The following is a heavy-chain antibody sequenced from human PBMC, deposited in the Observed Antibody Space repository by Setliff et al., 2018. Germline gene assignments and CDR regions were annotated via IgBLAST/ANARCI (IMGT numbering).Heavy chain of an antibody. J-gene: IGHJ6*02. Sequence: PSETLSLTCTVSGGSISSSSYYWGWIRQPPGKGLEWIGSIYYSGSTYYNPSLKSRVTISVDTSKNQFSLKQSSVTAADTAVYYCARVGGYYYYYYGMDVWGQGTTVTVSS. CDR2: IYYSGST. CDR3: ARVGGYYYYYYGMDV. V-gene: IGHV4-39*07. CDR1: GGSISSSSYY.